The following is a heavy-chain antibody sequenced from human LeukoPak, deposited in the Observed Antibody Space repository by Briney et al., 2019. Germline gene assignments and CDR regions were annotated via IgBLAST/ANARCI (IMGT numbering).Heavy chain of an antibody. CDR3: VRAVHHNFYSDSSGYYGDAFDV. V-gene: IGHV3-53*01. D-gene: IGHD3-22*01. CDR2: IYSGGTI. CDR1: GFSIRTYY. J-gene: IGHJ3*01. Sequence: GGSLRLSCEACGFSIRTYYMSWVRQVPGKGLEWVSVIYSGGTIRYADSVKGRFTFSRDNFKDTLNLQMNSLRADDTAVYYCVRAVHHNFYSDSSGYYGDAFDVWGQGTVVTVSS.